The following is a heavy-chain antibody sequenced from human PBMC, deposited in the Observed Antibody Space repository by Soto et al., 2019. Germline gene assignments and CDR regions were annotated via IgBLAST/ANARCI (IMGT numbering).Heavy chain of an antibody. D-gene: IGHD5-12*01. CDR1: GGTFSSYA. Sequence: APVKVSCKASGGTFSSYAISWVRQAPGQGLEWMGGIIPIFGTANYAQKFQGRVTITADESTSTAYMELSSLRSEDTAVYYCAREGRDGYNYGDYYYGMDVWGQGTTVTVSS. CDR2: IIPIFGTA. CDR3: AREGRDGYNYGDYYYGMDV. J-gene: IGHJ6*02. V-gene: IGHV1-69*13.